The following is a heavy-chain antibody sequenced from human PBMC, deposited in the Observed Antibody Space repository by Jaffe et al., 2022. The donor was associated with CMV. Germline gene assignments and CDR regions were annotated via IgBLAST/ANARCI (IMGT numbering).Heavy chain of an antibody. CDR2: IYYSGST. V-gene: IGHV4-59*01. CDR3: ARSHAGYCSSTSCSNWFDP. CDR1: GGSISSYY. D-gene: IGHD2-2*01. J-gene: IGHJ5*02. Sequence: QVQLQESGPGLVKPSETLSLTCTVSGGSISSYYWSWIRQPPGKGLEWIGYIYYSGSTNYNPSLKSRVTISVDTSKNQFSLKLSSVTAADTAVYYCARSHAGYCSSTSCSNWFDPWGQGTLVTVSS.